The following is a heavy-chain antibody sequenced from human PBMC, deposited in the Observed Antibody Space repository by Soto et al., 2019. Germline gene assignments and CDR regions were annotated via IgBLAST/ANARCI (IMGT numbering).Heavy chain of an antibody. V-gene: IGHV4-59*01. CDR1: GGSISSYY. Sequence: SAALSLTYTVSGGSISSYYWSWIRPPPGKGLEWIGYIYYSGSTNYNPSLKSRVTISVDTSKNQFSLKLSSVTAADTAVYYCARALAAAGQRVYNWFDPWGQGTLVTVSS. J-gene: IGHJ5*02. D-gene: IGHD6-13*01. CDR3: ARALAAAGQRVYNWFDP. CDR2: IYYSGST.